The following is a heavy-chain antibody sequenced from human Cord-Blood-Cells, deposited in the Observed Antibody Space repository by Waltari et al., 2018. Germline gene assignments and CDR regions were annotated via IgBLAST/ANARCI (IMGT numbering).Heavy chain of an antibody. D-gene: IGHD1-7*01. J-gene: IGHJ4*02. CDR1: GGSISSSSYY. V-gene: IGHV4-39*01. CDR2: IYYSGST. CDR3: ASKWNYYFDY. Sequence: QLQLQESGPGLVKPSETLSLTCTVSGGSISSSSYYWGWIRQPPGKGLGWIGSIYYSGSTYYNPSLKSRVTISVDTSKNQFSLKLSSVTAADTAVYYCASKWNYYFDYWGQGTLVTVSS.